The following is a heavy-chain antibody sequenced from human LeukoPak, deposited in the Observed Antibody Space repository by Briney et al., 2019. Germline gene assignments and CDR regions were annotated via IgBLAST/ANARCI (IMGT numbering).Heavy chain of an antibody. V-gene: IGHV4-59*12. CDR1: GGSISSYY. J-gene: IGHJ5*02. CDR3: ARERNYYDSSGSNWFDP. D-gene: IGHD3-22*01. CDR2: IYYSGST. Sequence: SETLSLTCTVSGGSISSYYWSWIRQPPGKGLEWIGSIYYSGSTYYNPSLKSRVTISIDTSNNQFSLKLSSVTAADTAVYYCARERNYYDSSGSNWFDPWGQGTLVTVSS.